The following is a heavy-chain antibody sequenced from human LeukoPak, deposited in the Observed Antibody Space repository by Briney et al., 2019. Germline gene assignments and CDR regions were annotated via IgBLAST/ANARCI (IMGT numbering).Heavy chain of an antibody. V-gene: IGHV3-9*03. CDR3: AKGDSTGYYYHYGYYFDY. J-gene: IGHJ4*02. CDR2: ISWNSGSI. Sequence: SGGSLRLSCAASGFTFSSYEMNWVRQAPGKGLEWVSGISWNSGSIGYADSVKGRFTISRDNAKNSLYLQMNSLRAEDMALYYCAKGDSTGYYYHYGYYFDYWGQGTLVTVSS. CDR1: GFTFSSYE. D-gene: IGHD3-22*01.